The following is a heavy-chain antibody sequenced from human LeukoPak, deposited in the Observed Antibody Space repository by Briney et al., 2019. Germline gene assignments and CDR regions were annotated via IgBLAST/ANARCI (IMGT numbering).Heavy chain of an antibody. CDR2: IIPIFGTA. J-gene: IGHJ4*02. V-gene: IGHV1-69*06. CDR1: GGTFSSYA. Sequence: ASVKVSCKASGGTFSSYAISWVRQAPGQGLEWMGGIIPIFGTANYAQKFQGRVTITADKSTSTAYMELSSLRSEDTAVYYCARSRRDGYNWYFDYWGQGTLVTVSS. CDR3: ARSRRDGYNWYFDY. D-gene: IGHD5-24*01.